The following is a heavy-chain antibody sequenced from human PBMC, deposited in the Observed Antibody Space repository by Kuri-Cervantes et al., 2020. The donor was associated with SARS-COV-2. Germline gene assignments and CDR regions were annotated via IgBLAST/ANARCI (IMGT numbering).Heavy chain of an antibody. CDR1: GGSFSGYY. D-gene: IGHD6-19*01. CDR2: INHSGST. Sequence: SETLSLTCAVYGGSFSGYYWGRIRQPPGKGLEWIGEINHSGSTNYNPSLKSRVTISVDTSKNQFSLKLSSVTAADTAVYYCARSGVAGYFDLWGRGTLVTVSS. CDR3: ARSGVAGYFDL. V-gene: IGHV4-34*01. J-gene: IGHJ2*01.